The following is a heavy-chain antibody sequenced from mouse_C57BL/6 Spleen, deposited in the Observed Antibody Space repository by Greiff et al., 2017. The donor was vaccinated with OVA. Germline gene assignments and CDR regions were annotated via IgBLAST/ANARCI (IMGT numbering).Heavy chain of an antibody. CDR3: ASERNYNEGFAY. V-gene: IGHV1-52*01. J-gene: IGHJ3*01. D-gene: IGHD1-3*01. CDR2: IDPSDSET. CDR1: GYTFTSYW. Sequence: QVQLQQPGAELVRPGSSVKLSCKASGYTFTSYWMHWVKQRPIQGLEWIGNIDPSDSETHYNQKFKDKATLTVDKSSSTAYMQLSSLTSEDSAVYYCASERNYNEGFAYWGQGTLVTVSA.